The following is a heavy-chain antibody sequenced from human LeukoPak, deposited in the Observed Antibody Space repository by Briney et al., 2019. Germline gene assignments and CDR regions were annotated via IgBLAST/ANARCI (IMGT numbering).Heavy chain of an antibody. Sequence: ASVTVSCKASGYTFTSYGISWVRQAPGQGLEWMGWISAYNGNTNYAQKLQGRVTMTTDTSTSTAYMELRSLRSDDTAVYYCASVHLGYCSGGSCYGTLYYFDYWGQGTLVTVSS. V-gene: IGHV1-18*01. CDR2: ISAYNGNT. J-gene: IGHJ4*02. CDR1: GYTFTSYG. CDR3: ASVHLGYCSGGSCYGTLYYFDY. D-gene: IGHD2-15*01.